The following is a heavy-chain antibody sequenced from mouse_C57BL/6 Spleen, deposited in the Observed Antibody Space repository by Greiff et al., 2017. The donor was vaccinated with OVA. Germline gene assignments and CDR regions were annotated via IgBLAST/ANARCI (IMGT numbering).Heavy chain of an antibody. J-gene: IGHJ2*01. CDR2: ISDGGSYT. CDR1: GFTFSSYA. CDR3: AGDPPYSYDGCYFDY. Sequence: DVQLVESGGGLVKPGGSLKLSCAASGFTFSSYAMSWVRQTPEKRLEWVATISDGGSYTYYPDNVKGRFTISRDNAKNNLYLQMSHLKSEDTAMYYCAGDPPYSYDGCYFDYWGQGTTLTVSS. D-gene: IGHD2-12*01. V-gene: IGHV5-4*01.